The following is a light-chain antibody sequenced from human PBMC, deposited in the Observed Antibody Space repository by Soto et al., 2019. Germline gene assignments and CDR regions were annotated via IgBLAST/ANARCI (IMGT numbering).Light chain of an antibody. CDR3: QHYNSYSEA. Sequence: DIQMPQSPSTLSGSVGDRVTITCRASKTISSWLAWYQQKPGKAPKLLIYKASTLKSGVPSRFSGSGSGTEFTLTISSLQPDDFATYYCQHYNSYSEAFGQGTKVELK. CDR1: KTISSW. V-gene: IGKV1-5*03. CDR2: KAS. J-gene: IGKJ1*01.